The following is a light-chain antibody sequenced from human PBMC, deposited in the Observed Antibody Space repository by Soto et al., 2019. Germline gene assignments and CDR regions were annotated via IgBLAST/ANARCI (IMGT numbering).Light chain of an antibody. CDR1: QSVSSN. CDR3: QQYNNWPWT. CDR2: GAS. Sequence: EKVMKKSPATLSVTPGERATLSRRASQSVSSNLAWYQQKPGQAPRLLIYGASTRATGIPARFSGSGSGTEFTLTISSLQSEDFAVYYCQQYNNWPWTFGQGTKVDIK. V-gene: IGKV3-15*01. J-gene: IGKJ1*01.